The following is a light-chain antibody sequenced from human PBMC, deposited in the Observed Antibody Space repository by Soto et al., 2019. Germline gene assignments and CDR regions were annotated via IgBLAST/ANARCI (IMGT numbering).Light chain of an antibody. J-gene: IGKJ1*01. CDR1: QALGND. V-gene: IGKV1-6*01. CDR3: LQDNTWPWT. CDR2: GAS. Sequence: AIQMTQSPSSLSASVGDKVNITCRASQALGNDLSWYQQKPGKAPHLLIYGASTLQTGVPSRFSGSGFGTDFTLTISSLQPEDFATYYCLQDNTWPWTFGQGTRVDIK.